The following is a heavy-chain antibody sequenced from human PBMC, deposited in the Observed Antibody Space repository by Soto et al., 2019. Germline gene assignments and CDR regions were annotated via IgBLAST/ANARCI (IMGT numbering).Heavy chain of an antibody. D-gene: IGHD3-9*01. CDR2: INHSGST. Sequence: SETLSLTCAVYGGSFSGYYWSWIRQPPGKGLEWIGEINHSGSTNYNPSLKSRVTISVDTSKNQFSLKLSSVTAADTAVYYCARGPRETTIFYYYYMDGWGKGTTVTVAS. J-gene: IGHJ6*03. V-gene: IGHV4-34*01. CDR1: GGSFSGYY. CDR3: ARGPRETTIFYYYYMDG.